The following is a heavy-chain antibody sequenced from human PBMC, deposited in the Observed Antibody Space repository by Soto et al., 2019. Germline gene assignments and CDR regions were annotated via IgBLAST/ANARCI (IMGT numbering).Heavy chain of an antibody. CDR1: GGTLSTYG. Sequence: QVQLVQSGAEVKKPGSSVKVSCKASGGTLSTYGINWVRQAPGQGLEWMGGTIPNFDTAHYSQKFQDRMKITEDESTSTVYMELSSLRSEDTAVYYCARDGGYSGYDYCFDYWGRGALVTVSS. CDR3: ARDGGYSGYDYCFDY. V-gene: IGHV1-69*01. D-gene: IGHD5-12*01. J-gene: IGHJ4*02. CDR2: TIPNFDTA.